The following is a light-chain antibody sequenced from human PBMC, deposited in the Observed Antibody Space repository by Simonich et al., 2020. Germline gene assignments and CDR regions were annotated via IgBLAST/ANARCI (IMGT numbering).Light chain of an antibody. CDR2: TNK. V-gene: IGLV1-51*01. J-gene: IGLJ3*02. Sequence: QSVLTQPPSVSAAPGQKVTISCSGSSSNIGNNYVSWYQQLPGTAPKLLIYTNKKRPSGSPDRFSGSKSGTSATLGITGLQTGDEADYYCGTWDSSLSAGVFGGGTKLTVL. CDR3: GTWDSSLSAGV. CDR1: SSNIGNNY.